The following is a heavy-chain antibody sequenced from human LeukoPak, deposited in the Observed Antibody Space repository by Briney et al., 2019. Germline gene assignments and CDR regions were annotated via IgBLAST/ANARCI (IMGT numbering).Heavy chain of an antibody. CDR2: ISSSSSYI. CDR3: ARFDGGDYYMDV. D-gene: IGHD3-3*01. CDR1: GFTFRSYT. V-gene: IGHV3-21*01. J-gene: IGHJ6*03. Sequence: GGSLRLSCAASGFTFRSYTMNWVRQAPGKGLEWVSSISSSSSYIYYADSAKGRFTISRDNAKNSLYLQMNSLRAEDTAVYCCARFDGGDYYMDVWAKGPRSPSP.